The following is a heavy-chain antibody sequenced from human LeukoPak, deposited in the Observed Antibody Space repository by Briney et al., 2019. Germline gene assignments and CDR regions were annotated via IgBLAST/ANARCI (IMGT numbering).Heavy chain of an antibody. CDR2: IDWDDDK. CDR3: ARTHYDFWSGYEIMDV. J-gene: IGHJ6*03. D-gene: IGHD3-3*01. Sequence: ESGPTLVKPTQTLTLTCTFSGFSLSTSGMCVSWIRQPPGKALEWLARIDWDDDKYYSTSLKTRLTISKDTSKNQVVLTMTNMDPVDTATYYCARTHYDFWSGYEIMDVWGKGTTVTVSS. V-gene: IGHV2-70*11. CDR1: GFSLSTSGMC.